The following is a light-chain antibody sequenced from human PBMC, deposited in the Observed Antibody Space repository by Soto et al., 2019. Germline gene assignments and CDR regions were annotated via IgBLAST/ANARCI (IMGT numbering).Light chain of an antibody. CDR1: QSISNY. J-gene: IGKJ4*01. Sequence: DIQMTQSPSSLSASVGDRVTITCRASQSISNYLDWYQLKPGKAPKLLIYAASSLQSGVPSRFSGSGSGTDFTLTISSLEPEDFAVYYCQQRSNWPLTFGGGTKVEIK. CDR2: AAS. V-gene: IGKV1-39*01. CDR3: QQRSNWPLT.